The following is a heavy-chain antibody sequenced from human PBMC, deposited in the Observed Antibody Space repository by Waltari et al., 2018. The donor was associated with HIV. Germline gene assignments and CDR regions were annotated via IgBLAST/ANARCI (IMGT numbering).Heavy chain of an antibody. J-gene: IGHJ3*02. CDR1: GYTFSRYA. Sequence: QVQLVQSGSELKEPGASVKVSCKASGYTFSRYAMNWVRQAPGQGPEWMGWINAKTGNPTYAPGFTGRFVFSLVTSVSTAYLQINNLKAEDTAMYYCARGATGTEAAFDIWGQGTVVTVSS. CDR3: ARGATGTEAAFDI. CDR2: INAKTGNP. D-gene: IGHD1-1*01. V-gene: IGHV7-4-1*02.